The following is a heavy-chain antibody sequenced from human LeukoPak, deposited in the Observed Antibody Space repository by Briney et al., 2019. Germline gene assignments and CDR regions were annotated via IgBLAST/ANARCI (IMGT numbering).Heavy chain of an antibody. CDR1: GGSFSGYY. CDR3: ARHVYYYDSSGHFIDY. D-gene: IGHD3-22*01. CDR2: INHSGST. Sequence: SETLSLTCAVYGGSFSGYYWSWVRQPPGKGLEWIGEINHSGSTNYNPSLKSRVTISVDTSKNQFSLKLSSVTAADTAVYYCARHVYYYDSSGHFIDYWGQGTLVTVSS. V-gene: IGHV4-34*01. J-gene: IGHJ4*02.